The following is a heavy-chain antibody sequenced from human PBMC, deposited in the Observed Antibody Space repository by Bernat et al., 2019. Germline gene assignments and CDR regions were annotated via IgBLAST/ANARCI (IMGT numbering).Heavy chain of an antibody. D-gene: IGHD4-23*01. V-gene: IGHV3-23*01. J-gene: IGHJ3*02. CDR1: GFTFSSYA. CDR2: IIGSGGST. Sequence: EVQLLESGGGLVQPGGSLRLSCAASGFTFSSYAMTWVRQAPGKGMEWVSGIIGSGGSTYYADSVEGRFTVSREHTKNTLYLQMKSLRAEDTAIYYCAKDRPRVVIDAFDIWGQGTMVTVSS. CDR3: AKDRPRVVIDAFDI.